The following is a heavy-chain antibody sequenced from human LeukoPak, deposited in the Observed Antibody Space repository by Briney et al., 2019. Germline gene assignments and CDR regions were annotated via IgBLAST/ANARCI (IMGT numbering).Heavy chain of an antibody. Sequence: PSETLSLTCAVSGLSISSSNWWSWVRQPPGKGLEWIGEIYHSGSTNYNPSLKSRVTISVDKSKNQFSLKLSSVTAADTAVYYCASAVLLAYCGGDCYATWFDPWGQGTLVTVSS. CDR3: ASAVLLAYCGGDCYATWFDP. CDR2: IYHSGST. V-gene: IGHV4-4*02. J-gene: IGHJ5*02. CDR1: GLSISSSNW. D-gene: IGHD2-21*02.